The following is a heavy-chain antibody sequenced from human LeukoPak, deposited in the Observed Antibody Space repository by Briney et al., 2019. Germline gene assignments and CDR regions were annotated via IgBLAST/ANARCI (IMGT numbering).Heavy chain of an antibody. D-gene: IGHD1-1*01. Sequence: DTLSLTCAVSGGSINSYYWSWIRQPPGKGLEWIGYIYYRGTTNNNPSLKSRVTISVDTSKNQFSLSLNSVTAADTAVYFCARKGAAGTGFDYWGQGTQVTVSS. CDR2: IYYRGTT. CDR3: ARKGAAGTGFDY. J-gene: IGHJ4*02. V-gene: IGHV4-59*07. CDR1: GGSINSYY.